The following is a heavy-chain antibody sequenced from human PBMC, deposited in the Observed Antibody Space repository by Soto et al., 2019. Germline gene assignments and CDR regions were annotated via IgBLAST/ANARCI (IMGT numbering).Heavy chain of an antibody. V-gene: IGHV3-23*01. J-gene: IGHJ5*02. CDR2: ISGSGGST. Sequence: GSLRLSCAASGFTFSSYAMSWVRQAPGKGLEWVSAISGSGGSTYYADSVKGRFTISRDNSKNTLYLQMNSLRAEDTAVYYCARDVVVVVAATRLHWFDPWGQGTLVTVSS. CDR1: GFTFSSYA. D-gene: IGHD2-15*01. CDR3: ARDVVVVVAATRLHWFDP.